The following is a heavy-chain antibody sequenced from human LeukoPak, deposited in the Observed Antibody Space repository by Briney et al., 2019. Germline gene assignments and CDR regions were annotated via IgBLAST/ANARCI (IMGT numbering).Heavy chain of an antibody. CDR2: IYTSRST. CDR3: ARDRLDTAMVTPFDY. CDR1: GGSISSYY. J-gene: IGHJ4*02. Sequence: SETLSLTCTVSGGSISSYYWSWIRQPAGKGLEWIGRIYTSRSTNYNPSLKSRVTMSVDTSKNQFSLKLSSVTAADTAVYYCARDRLDTAMVTPFDYWGQGTLVTVSS. D-gene: IGHD5-18*01. V-gene: IGHV4-4*07.